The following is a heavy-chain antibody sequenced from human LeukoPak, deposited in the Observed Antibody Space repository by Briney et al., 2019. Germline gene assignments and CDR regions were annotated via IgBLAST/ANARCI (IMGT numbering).Heavy chain of an antibody. CDR3: ARGSLNYDFWSGYSYYFDY. V-gene: IGHV1-18*01. CDR2: ISAYNGNT. Sequence: ASVKVSCKASGYTFTSYGISWVRQAPGQGLEWMGWISAYNGNTNYAQKLQGRVTMTTDTSTSTAYMELRSLRSDDTAVYYCARGSLNYDFWSGYSYYFDYWGQGTLVTVSS. J-gene: IGHJ4*02. D-gene: IGHD3-3*01. CDR1: GYTFTSYG.